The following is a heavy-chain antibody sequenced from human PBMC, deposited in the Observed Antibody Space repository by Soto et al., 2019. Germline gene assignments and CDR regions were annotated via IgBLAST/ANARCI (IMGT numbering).Heavy chain of an antibody. V-gene: IGHV3-30*03. CDR2: ISYDGSNK. CDR1: GFTFSSYG. CDR3: GRGNFPMGV. Sequence: GGSLRLSCAASGFTFSSYGMHWVRQAPGKGLEWVAVISYDGSNKYYADSVKGRFTISRDNSKNTLYLQMNSLRAEDTAVYYCGRGNFPMGVWSKGSRVSVCS. J-gene: IGHJ6*03. D-gene: IGHD1-1*01.